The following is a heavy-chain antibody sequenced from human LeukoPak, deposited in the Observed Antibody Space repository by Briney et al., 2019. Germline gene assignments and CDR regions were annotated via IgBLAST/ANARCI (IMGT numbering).Heavy chain of an antibody. Sequence: GGSLRLSCAASAFSVSINYITWFRQAPGKGLEWVSVIYSGGTTYYADSVKGRFTISRDNSKNTMHPQMNSLRAEDTAVYYCEKDQYSYAPAAHWGQGTLVTVSS. V-gene: IGHV3-66*01. J-gene: IGHJ4*02. D-gene: IGHD3-16*01. CDR3: EKDQYSYAPAAH. CDR1: AFSVSINY. CDR2: IYSGGTT.